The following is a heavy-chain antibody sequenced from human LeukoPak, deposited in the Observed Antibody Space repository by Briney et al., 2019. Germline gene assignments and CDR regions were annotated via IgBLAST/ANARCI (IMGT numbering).Heavy chain of an antibody. D-gene: IGHD2-15*01. V-gene: IGHV4-34*01. J-gene: IGHJ5*02. Sequence: PSETLSLTCAVYGGSFSGYYWSWIRQPPGKGLEWIGEINHSGSTYYNPSLKSRVTISVDRSKNQFSLKLSSVTAADTAVYYCARGGVVAAPYNWFDPWGQGTLVTVSS. CDR2: INHSGST. CDR1: GGSFSGYY. CDR3: ARGGVVAAPYNWFDP.